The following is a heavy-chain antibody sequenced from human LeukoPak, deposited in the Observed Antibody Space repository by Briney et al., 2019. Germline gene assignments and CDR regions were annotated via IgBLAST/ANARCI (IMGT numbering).Heavy chain of an antibody. V-gene: IGHV3-23*01. Sequence: GGSLRLSGAASGFTFSSYAVSWVRQAPGEGLEWVSAISGSGGSTYYADSVKGRFTISRDNSKNTLYLQMNSLRAEDTVVYYCAKVTVTRPDYWGQVTLVTVSS. CDR2: ISGSGGST. J-gene: IGHJ4*02. CDR3: AKVTVTRPDY. D-gene: IGHD4-17*01. CDR1: GFTFSSYA.